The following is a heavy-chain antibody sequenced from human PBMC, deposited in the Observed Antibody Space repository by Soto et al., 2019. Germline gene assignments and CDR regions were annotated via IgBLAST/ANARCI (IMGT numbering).Heavy chain of an antibody. J-gene: IGHJ4*02. D-gene: IGHD6-6*01. V-gene: IGHV1-69*13. Sequence: GASVKVSCKASGYTFTSYAMHWVRQAPGQRLEWMGGIIPIFGTANYAQKFQGRVTITADESTSTAYMELSSLRSEDTAVYYCARVAARRFKSEFDYWGQGTLVTVPS. CDR2: IIPIFGTA. CDR1: GYTFTSYA. CDR3: ARVAARRFKSEFDY.